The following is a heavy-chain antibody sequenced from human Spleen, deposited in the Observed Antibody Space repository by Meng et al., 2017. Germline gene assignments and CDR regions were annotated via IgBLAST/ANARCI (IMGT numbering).Heavy chain of an antibody. V-gene: IGHV1-2*06. D-gene: IGHD6-25*01. CDR3: ARDEDISAAGKLFGDY. J-gene: IGHJ4*02. Sequence: QVQLGKSGAEGQEPGGPWKVSCTPAGYNFPDYYIHVVRRAPGQGLEWMGRINPKSGDTHYPQKIQARVTMTGDTSISTAYMELSGLRSDDTAMYYCARDEDISAAGKLFGDYWGQGTLVTVPS. CDR1: GYNFPDYY. CDR2: INPKSGDT.